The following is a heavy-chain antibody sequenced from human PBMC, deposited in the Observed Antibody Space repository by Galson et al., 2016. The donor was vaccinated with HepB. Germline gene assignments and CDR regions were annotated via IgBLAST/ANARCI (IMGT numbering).Heavy chain of an antibody. Sequence: SVKVSCKASGGSFGNYGFSWVRQAPGQGLEWVGGIIPMFATTNYGQNFQDSVTFSSDRASVTVYMAVSGLRSEYTAVDYCARGSIQMVRGVGHFYYFHYWGQGTLVNVSS. D-gene: IGHD3-10*01. V-gene: IGHV1-69*06. CDR1: GGSFGNYG. CDR2: IIPMFATT. CDR3: ARGSIQMVRGVGHFYYFHY. J-gene: IGHJ4*02.